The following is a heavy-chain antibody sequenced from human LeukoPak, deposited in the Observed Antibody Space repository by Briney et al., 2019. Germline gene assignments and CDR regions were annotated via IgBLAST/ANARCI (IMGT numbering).Heavy chain of an antibody. CDR1: GYTFTSYD. CDR2: MNPNSGNT. J-gene: IGHJ4*02. D-gene: IGHD5-12*01. Sequence: VASVKVSCKASGYTFTSYDINWVQQATGQGLEWMGWMNPNSGNTGYAQKFQGRVTMTRNTSISTAYMELSSLRSEDTAVYYCARGSSGGYSGYDFDYWGQGTLVTVSS. CDR3: ARGSSGGYSGYDFDY. V-gene: IGHV1-8*01.